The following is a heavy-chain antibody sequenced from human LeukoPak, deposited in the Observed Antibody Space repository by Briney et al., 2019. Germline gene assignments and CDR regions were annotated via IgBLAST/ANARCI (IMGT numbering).Heavy chain of an antibody. Sequence: GASVKVSCKASGGTFSSYAISWVRQAPGQGLEWMGRIIPILGIANYAQKFQGRVTMTRDTSISTAYMELSRLRSDDTAVYYCARDPWHYDSIWGQGTLVTVSS. D-gene: IGHD3-3*01. J-gene: IGHJ4*02. CDR1: GGTFSSYA. CDR2: IIPILGIA. CDR3: ARDPWHYDSI. V-gene: IGHV1-69*04.